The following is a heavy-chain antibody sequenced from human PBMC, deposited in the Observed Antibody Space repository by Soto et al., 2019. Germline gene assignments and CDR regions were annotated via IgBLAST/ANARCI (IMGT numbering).Heavy chain of an antibody. D-gene: IGHD6-25*01. V-gene: IGHV4-30-4*01. Sequence: SETLSLTCTVSGGSISSGDYYWSWIRQPPGKGLEWIGYIYYSGSTYYNPSLKSRVTISVDTPKNQFSLKLSSVTAADTAVYYCAREDGYLGIMDVWGQGTTVTVT. CDR3: AREDGYLGIMDV. J-gene: IGHJ6*02. CDR1: GGSISSGDYY. CDR2: IYYSGST.